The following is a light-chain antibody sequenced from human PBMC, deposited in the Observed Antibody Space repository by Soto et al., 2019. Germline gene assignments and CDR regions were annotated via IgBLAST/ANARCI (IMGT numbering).Light chain of an antibody. CDR2: GAS. V-gene: IGKV3-15*01. CDR3: QQYSILPYT. J-gene: IGKJ2*01. CDR1: QSISSN. Sequence: EIVMKQSPATLSVSPGERATLSCRASQSISSNLAWYQQKPGQAPRLLIYGASTRATGIPARFSGSGSGTEFTLTISSLQSEDFAVYYCQQYSILPYTFGQGTKLEIK.